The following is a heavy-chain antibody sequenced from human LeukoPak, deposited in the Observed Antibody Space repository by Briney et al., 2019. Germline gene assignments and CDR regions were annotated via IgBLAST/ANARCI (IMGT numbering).Heavy chain of an antibody. CDR3: TRDDRGNWFDP. D-gene: IGHD3-10*01. J-gene: IGHJ5*02. V-gene: IGHV3-7*01. CDR1: GFTFSSYW. Sequence: GGSLRLSCAASGFTFSSYWMSWVRQAPGKGLEWVANIKQDGSEKYYVVSVKGRFTISRDNAKNSLYLQMNSLRAEDTAVYYCTRDDRGNWFDPWGQGTLATVSS. CDR2: IKQDGSEK.